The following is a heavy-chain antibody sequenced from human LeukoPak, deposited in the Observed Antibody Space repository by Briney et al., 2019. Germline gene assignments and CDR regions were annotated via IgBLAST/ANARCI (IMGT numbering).Heavy chain of an antibody. CDR1: GGSITSYY. D-gene: IGHD3-22*01. CDR3: ARIPEYYYDSSGSMGS. Sequence: SETLSLTCTVSGGSITSYYWSWIRQPPGKGLEWIGYIYYSGSANYNPSLKSRVTISVDTSKNQFSLKLSSVTAADTAVYYCARIPEYYYDSSGSMGSWGQGTLVTVSS. CDR2: IYYSGSA. V-gene: IGHV4-59*01. J-gene: IGHJ4*02.